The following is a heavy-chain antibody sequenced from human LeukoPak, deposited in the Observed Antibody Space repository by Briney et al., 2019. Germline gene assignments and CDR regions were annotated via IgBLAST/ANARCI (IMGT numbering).Heavy chain of an antibody. Sequence: GGSLRLSCAASGFTFSNYAMTWVRQATGKGLEWVSAISVGGAKTHYADSVKGRFTISRDNSKNTLYLQMNSLRAEDTAVYYCAKVRFLEWPDPGYYGMDVWGQGTTVTVSS. CDR3: AKVRFLEWPDPGYYGMDV. CDR1: GFTFSNYA. V-gene: IGHV3-23*01. J-gene: IGHJ6*02. D-gene: IGHD3-3*01. CDR2: ISVGGAKT.